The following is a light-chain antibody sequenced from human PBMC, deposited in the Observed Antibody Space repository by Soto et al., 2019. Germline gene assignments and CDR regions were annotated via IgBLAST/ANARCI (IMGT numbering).Light chain of an antibody. CDR3: QQYYTWPLT. V-gene: IGKV3-15*01. Sequence: EIVITQSPSTFSLSPCERSTLSCRASQSVSSNLAWYQQRPGQAPRLLIYGASSRATGIPVRFSGSGSGTEFTLTISSLQSEDFAVYYCQQYYTWPLTFGQGTRLEIK. J-gene: IGKJ5*01. CDR2: GAS. CDR1: QSVSSN.